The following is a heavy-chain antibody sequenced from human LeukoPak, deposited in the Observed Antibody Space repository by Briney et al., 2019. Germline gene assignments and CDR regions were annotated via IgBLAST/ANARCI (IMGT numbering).Heavy chain of an antibody. J-gene: IGHJ3*02. Sequence: GASVKVSCKASGYTFTGYYMHWVRQAPGQGLEWMGRSNHNSGGTNYAQKFQGRVTMTRETSISTAYMELSRLRSDDTAVYYCARDGPYYYGSGSPPPLDAFDIWGQGTMVTVSS. CDR2: SNHNSGGT. CDR1: GYTFTGYY. CDR3: ARDGPYYYGSGSPPPLDAFDI. D-gene: IGHD3-10*01. V-gene: IGHV1-2*06.